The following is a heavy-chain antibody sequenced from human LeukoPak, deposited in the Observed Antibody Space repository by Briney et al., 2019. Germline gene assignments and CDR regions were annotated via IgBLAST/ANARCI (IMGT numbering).Heavy chain of an antibody. D-gene: IGHD5-18*01. Sequence: SETLSLTCTVSGGSISTYYWTWIRQPPGKGLEWIGYIHYSGSTNSIPSLKSRVTISVDTSKNQFSLKLSSVTAADTAVYYCARSSENTAMVQDAFDIWGQGTMVTVSS. J-gene: IGHJ3*02. V-gene: IGHV4-59*12. CDR3: ARSSENTAMVQDAFDI. CDR1: GGSISTYY. CDR2: IHYSGST.